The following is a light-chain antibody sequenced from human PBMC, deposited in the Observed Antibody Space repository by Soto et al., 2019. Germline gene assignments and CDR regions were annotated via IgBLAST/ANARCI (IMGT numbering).Light chain of an antibody. J-gene: IGKJ5*01. Sequence: QVTLAPPPLSATESNSGTITFLAGQSISSYLNWYQQKPGKAPKLLIYAASSLQSGVPSRFSGSGSGTDLTLTISSLQPEDFATYYCQQSYITPPITFGQGPRLEIK. V-gene: IGKV1-39*01. CDR3: QQSYITPPIT. CDR2: AAS. CDR1: QSISSY.